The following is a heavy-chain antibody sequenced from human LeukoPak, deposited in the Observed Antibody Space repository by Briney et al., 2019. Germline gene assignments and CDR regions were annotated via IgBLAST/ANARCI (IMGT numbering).Heavy chain of an antibody. CDR3: ARVGALSSSWLLY. J-gene: IGHJ4*02. D-gene: IGHD6-13*01. V-gene: IGHV3-21*01. Sequence: GGSLRLSCAASGFTFSSYSMNWVRQAPGKGLEWVSSISSSSSYIYYADSVKGRFTISRDNAKNSLYLQMNSLRAEDTAVYFCARVGALSSSWLLYWGQGTLVTVSS. CDR2: ISSSSSYI. CDR1: GFTFSSYS.